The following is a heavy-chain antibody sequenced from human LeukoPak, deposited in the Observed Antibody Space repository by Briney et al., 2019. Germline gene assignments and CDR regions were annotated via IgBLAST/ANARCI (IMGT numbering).Heavy chain of an antibody. D-gene: IGHD1-26*01. CDR2: IHFSGST. CDR3: ARDEGVERLGGVYFDS. CDR1: GGSISTYY. J-gene: IGHJ4*02. Sequence: PSETLSLTCTVSGGSISTYYWDWIRQPAGKGLEWIGRIHFSGSTNYNPSLKSRVTMSVDTSNNQFSLMLTSVTAADTAVYYCARDEGVERLGGVYFDSWGQGTLVIVS. V-gene: IGHV4-4*07.